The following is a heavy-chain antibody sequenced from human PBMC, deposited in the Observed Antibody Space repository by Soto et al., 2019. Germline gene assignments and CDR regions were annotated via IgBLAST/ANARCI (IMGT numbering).Heavy chain of an antibody. Sequence: QVQLQESGPGLVKPSETLSLTCTVSGGSISSYYWSWIRQPPGKGLEWIGYIYYSGSTNYNPSLKSRVTISVDTSKNQFSLKLSSVTAADTAVYYCARLSNHYYYYYMDVWGKGTTVTVSS. CDR1: GGSISSYY. CDR2: IYYSGST. V-gene: IGHV4-59*08. J-gene: IGHJ6*03. D-gene: IGHD3-3*02. CDR3: ARLSNHYYYYYMDV.